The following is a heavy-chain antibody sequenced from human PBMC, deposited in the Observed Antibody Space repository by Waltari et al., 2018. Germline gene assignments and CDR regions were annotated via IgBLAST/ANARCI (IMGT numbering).Heavy chain of an antibody. CDR2: IYPGDSDT. D-gene: IGHD6-13*01. Sequence: EVQLVQSGAEVKKPGESLKISCKGSGYSFTSYWIGWVRQMPGKGLEWVVIIYPGDSDTRYSPSFQGQVTISADKSISTAYLQWSSLKASDTAMYYCARQAAAGVYYYYGMDVWGQGTTVTVSS. J-gene: IGHJ6*02. CDR1: GYSFTSYW. V-gene: IGHV5-51*01. CDR3: ARQAAAGVYYYYGMDV.